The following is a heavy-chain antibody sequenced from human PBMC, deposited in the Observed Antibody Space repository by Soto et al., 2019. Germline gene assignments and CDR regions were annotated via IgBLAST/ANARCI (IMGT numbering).Heavy chain of an antibody. CDR1: GYTLTELS. CDR2: FDPEDVET. D-gene: IGHD2-8*02. Sequence: ASVKVSCKVSGYTLTELSMHWVRQAPGKGLEWMGGFDPEDVETIYAQKFQGRVTMTEDTSTDTAYMELSSLRSEDTAVYYCATVLPTGGVIRYWNYYYYGMDVWGQGTTVTVSS. CDR3: ATVLPTGGVIRYWNYYYYGMDV. V-gene: IGHV1-24*01. J-gene: IGHJ6*02.